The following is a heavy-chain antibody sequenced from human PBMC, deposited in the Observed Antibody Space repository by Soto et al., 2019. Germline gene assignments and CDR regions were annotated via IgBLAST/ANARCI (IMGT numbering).Heavy chain of an antibody. CDR2: IIPIFGTA. CDR1: GGTFSSYA. J-gene: IGHJ6*02. Sequence: QVQLVQSGAEVKKPGSSVKVSCKASGGTFSSYAISWVRQAPGQGLEWMGGIIPIFGTANYAQKFQGRVTITADESTSTAYMELSSLRSEGTAVYYCATSAARNYYYGMDVWGQGTTVTVSS. V-gene: IGHV1-69*12. CDR3: ATSAARNYYYGMDV.